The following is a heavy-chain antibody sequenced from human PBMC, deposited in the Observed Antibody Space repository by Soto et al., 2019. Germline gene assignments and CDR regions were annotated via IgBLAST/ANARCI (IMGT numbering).Heavy chain of an antibody. Sequence: QVQLVQSGAEVKKPGASVKVSCKASGCTFTSYGITWVRQAPGQGLEWMGWISANNGNTNYAQKFQGRVTMTTDPSTSTAYMELRSQRSDDTAVYFCARDGYCSSRRCFDLWGRGTLVTVSS. CDR3: ARDGYCSSRRCFDL. CDR1: GCTFTSYG. V-gene: IGHV1-18*01. D-gene: IGHD2-2*01. CDR2: ISANNGNT. J-gene: IGHJ2*01.